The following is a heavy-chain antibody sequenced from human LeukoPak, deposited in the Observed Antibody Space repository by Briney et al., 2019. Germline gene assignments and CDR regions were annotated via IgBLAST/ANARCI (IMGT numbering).Heavy chain of an antibody. D-gene: IGHD3-3*01. CDR3: ARASGMNDFWSGYSQSYWFDP. V-gene: IGHV4-34*01. Sequence: SETLSLTCAVYGGSFSGYYWSWIRQPPGKGLEWIGEINHSGSTNYNPSLKSRVTMSVDTSKNQFSLTLTSVTAADTAVYYCARASGMNDFWSGYSQSYWFDPWGQGTLVTVSS. CDR1: GGSFSGYY. J-gene: IGHJ5*02. CDR2: INHSGST.